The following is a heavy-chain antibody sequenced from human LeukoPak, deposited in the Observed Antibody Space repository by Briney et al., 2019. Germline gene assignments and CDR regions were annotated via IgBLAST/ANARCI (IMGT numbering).Heavy chain of an antibody. Sequence: SETLSLTCAAYGGSFSGYYWSWIRQPPGKGLEWIGEINHSGSTNYNPSLKSRVTISVDTSKNQFSLKLSSVTAADTAVYYCARVLDRYYDSSGYVDYWGQGTLVTVSS. CDR2: INHSGST. CDR3: ARVLDRYYDSSGYVDY. V-gene: IGHV4-34*01. D-gene: IGHD3-22*01. J-gene: IGHJ4*02. CDR1: GGSFSGYY.